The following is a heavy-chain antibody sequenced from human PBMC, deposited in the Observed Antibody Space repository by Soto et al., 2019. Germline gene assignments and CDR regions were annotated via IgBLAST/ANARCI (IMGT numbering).Heavy chain of an antibody. D-gene: IGHD2-21*01. J-gene: IGHJ4*02. CDR2: IYSGGST. CDR3: GGGNFLGIDY. V-gene: IGHV3-66*01. Sequence: DVQLVESGGGLVQPGGSLRLSCAASGFTVTSNYMTWVRQAPGKGLEWVSVIYSGGSTYYADSVKGRFSISRDNSKNTLYLQMSRMRAEDTAVYYCGGGNFLGIDYWGQGILVTVSS. CDR1: GFTVTSNY.